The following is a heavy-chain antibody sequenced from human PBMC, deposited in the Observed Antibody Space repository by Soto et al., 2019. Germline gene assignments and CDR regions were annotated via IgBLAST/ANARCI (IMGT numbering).Heavy chain of an antibody. CDR3: ARDRGYCSGGSCYFYYFDY. CDR2: IWYDGSNK. D-gene: IGHD2-15*01. Sequence: GGSLRLSCAASGFTFSSYGMHWVRQAPGKGLEWVAVIWYDGSNKYYADSVKGRFTISRDNSKNTLYLQMNSLRAEDTAVYYCARDRGYCSGGSCYFYYFDYWGQGTLVTVSS. V-gene: IGHV3-33*01. J-gene: IGHJ4*02. CDR1: GFTFSSYG.